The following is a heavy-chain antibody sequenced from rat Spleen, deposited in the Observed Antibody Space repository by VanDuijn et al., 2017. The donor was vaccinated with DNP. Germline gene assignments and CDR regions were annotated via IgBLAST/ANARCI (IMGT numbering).Heavy chain of an antibody. D-gene: IGHD1-5*01. CDR1: GYSITSNY. CDR3: ATYTNIGTNHYVIDA. CDR2: IRHNGST. V-gene: IGHV3-1*01. J-gene: IGHJ4*01. Sequence: EVQLQELGPGPVKPSQSLSLACSVTGYSITSNYWDWIRKFPGNKMEWSGKIRHNGSTSYNPSLKSRIPITRDTSKNQFFLQLNSVTTEDTATYYCATYTNIGTNHYVIDAWGQGASVTVSA.